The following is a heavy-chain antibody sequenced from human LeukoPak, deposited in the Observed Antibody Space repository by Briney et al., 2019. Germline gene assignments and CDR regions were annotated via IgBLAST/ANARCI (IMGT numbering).Heavy chain of an antibody. V-gene: IGHV3-20*04. J-gene: IGHJ4*02. CDR3: ARATYYYDSSGYYFDY. Sequence: SGGSLRLSCAASGFTFYDYGMSWVRHAPGKGLEWGSGINWNGGSTGYADSVKGRFTISRDNAKNSLYLQMNSLRAEDTALSYCARATYYYDSSGYYFDYWGQGTLVTVSS. D-gene: IGHD3-22*01. CDR2: INWNGGST. CDR1: GFTFYDYG.